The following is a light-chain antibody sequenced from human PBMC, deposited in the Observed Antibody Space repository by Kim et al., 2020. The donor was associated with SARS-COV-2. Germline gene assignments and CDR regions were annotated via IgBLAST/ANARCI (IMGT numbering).Light chain of an antibody. J-gene: IGLJ2*01. CDR3: AAWDDSLNGPV. CDR2: SNN. Sequence: GQRVTISCSGSSSNIGSNTVNWYQQHPGTTPNHLIYSNNQRPSGVPDRCSGAKSGTSASLAISGLQSEDEADYYCAAWDDSLNGPVFGGGTQLTVL. CDR1: SSNIGSNT. V-gene: IGLV1-44*01.